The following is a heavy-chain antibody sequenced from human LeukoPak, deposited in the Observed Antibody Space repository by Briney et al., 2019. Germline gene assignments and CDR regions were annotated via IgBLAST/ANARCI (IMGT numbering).Heavy chain of an antibody. J-gene: IGHJ6*03. V-gene: IGHV3-49*04. D-gene: IGHD1-26*01. CDR1: GFTFGDYA. Sequence: GGSLRLSCTASGFTFGDYAMSWVRQAPGKGLEWVGFIRSKAYGGTTEYAASVKGRFTISRDDSKSIAYLQMNSLKTEDTAVYYCTRDGSYYPYYYYYMDVWGKGTTVTISS. CDR3: TRDGSYYPYYYYYMDV. CDR2: IRSKAYGGTT.